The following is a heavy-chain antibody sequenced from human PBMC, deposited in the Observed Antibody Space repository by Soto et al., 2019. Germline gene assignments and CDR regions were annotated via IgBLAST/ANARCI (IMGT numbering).Heavy chain of an antibody. D-gene: IGHD3-9*01. V-gene: IGHV3-48*02. CDR3: ARGVIYDILTGQKGILDY. Sequence: PGGSLRLSCAASGFTFSSYSMNWVRQAPGKGLEWVSYISSSSSTIYYADSVKGRFTISRDNAKNSLYLQMNSLRDEDTAVYYCARGVIYDILTGQKGILDYWGQGTLVTVSS. CDR1: GFTFSSYS. J-gene: IGHJ4*02. CDR2: ISSSSSTI.